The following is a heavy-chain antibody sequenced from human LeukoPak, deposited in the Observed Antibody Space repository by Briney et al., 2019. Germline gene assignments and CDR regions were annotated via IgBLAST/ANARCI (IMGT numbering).Heavy chain of an antibody. CDR3: ARYYYDSSGYSSSDY. Sequence: SETLSLTCTVSGGSISSSSYYWGWIRQPPGKGLEWIGRIYYSGSTYYNPSLKSRVTISVDTSKNQFSLKLSSVTAADTAVYYCARYYYDSSGYSSSDYWGQGTLVTVSS. J-gene: IGHJ4*02. CDR2: IYYSGST. D-gene: IGHD3-22*01. V-gene: IGHV4-39*01. CDR1: GGSISSSSYY.